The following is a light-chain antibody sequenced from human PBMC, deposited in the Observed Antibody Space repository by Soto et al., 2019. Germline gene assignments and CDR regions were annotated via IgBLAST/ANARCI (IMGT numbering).Light chain of an antibody. CDR3: HKYNSWPWT. V-gene: IGKV3-15*01. CDR2: DAS. Sequence: EGVMTQSPATLSVSPGDIAILSCSASHSVNTNLAWYQQRPGQPPRLLIYDASTRASDVPGRFSGSGSGREFTLTISSLQSEDFAIYSCHKYNSWPWTFGQGTKVDIK. J-gene: IGKJ1*01. CDR1: HSVNTN.